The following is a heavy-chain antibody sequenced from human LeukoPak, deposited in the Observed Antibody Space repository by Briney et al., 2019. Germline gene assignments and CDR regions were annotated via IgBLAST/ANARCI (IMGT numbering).Heavy chain of an antibody. V-gene: IGHV3-30*02. CDR1: GFTFSSYG. CDR2: IRYDGSNK. Sequence: GGSLRLSCAASGFTFSSYGMHWVRQAPGKGLEWVAFIRYDGSNKYYADSVKGRFTISRDNAKNSLYLQMNSLRAEDTALYYCASGGPGGYCSSTSCPVDYWGQGTLVTVSS. CDR3: ASGGPGGYCSSTSCPVDY. D-gene: IGHD2-2*03. J-gene: IGHJ4*02.